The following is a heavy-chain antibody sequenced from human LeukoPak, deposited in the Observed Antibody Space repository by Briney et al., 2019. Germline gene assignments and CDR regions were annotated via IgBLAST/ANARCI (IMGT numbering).Heavy chain of an antibody. CDR1: GYTFTAYY. V-gene: IGHV1-2*02. CDR2: INPNSDGT. Sequence: HWASVKVSCKASGYTFTAYYLHWVRQAPGQGLEWMGWINPNSDGTNYAQKFQGRVTMTRDTSISTAYMELSRLRSDDTAVYYCAKVIEGAVAFDYWGQGTLVTVSS. CDR3: AKVIEGAVAFDY. D-gene: IGHD6-19*01. J-gene: IGHJ4*02.